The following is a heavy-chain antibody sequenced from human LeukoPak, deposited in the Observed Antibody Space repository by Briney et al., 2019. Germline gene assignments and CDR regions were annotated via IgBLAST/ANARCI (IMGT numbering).Heavy chain of an antibody. CDR3: ARGGLGHGFDI. D-gene: IGHD3-16*01. Sequence: GGSLRLSCEASGFTFTTYWIHWVRQAPGKGLGWVSRINNDGSDTIYADSVRGRFTISRGNAENTLYLQMNGLRADDTAVYYCARGGLGHGFDIWGQGTMVTVSS. CDR2: INNDGSDT. CDR1: GFTFTTYW. J-gene: IGHJ3*02. V-gene: IGHV3-74*01.